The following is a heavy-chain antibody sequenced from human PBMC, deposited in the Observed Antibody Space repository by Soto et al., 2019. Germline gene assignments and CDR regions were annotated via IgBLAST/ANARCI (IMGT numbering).Heavy chain of an antibody. Sequence: SVKVSCKASGGTFSSYAISWVRQAPGQGLEWMGGIIPIFGTANYAQKFQGRVTITADESTSTAYMELSSLRSEDTAVYYCARVPRITMVRGVTKYYYYGMDVWGQGTTVTVSS. V-gene: IGHV1-69*13. J-gene: IGHJ6*02. CDR1: GGTFSSYA. CDR3: ARVPRITMVRGVTKYYYYGMDV. CDR2: IIPIFGTA. D-gene: IGHD3-10*01.